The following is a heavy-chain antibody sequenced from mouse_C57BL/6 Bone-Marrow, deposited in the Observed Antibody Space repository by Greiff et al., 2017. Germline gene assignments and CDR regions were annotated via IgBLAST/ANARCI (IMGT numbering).Heavy chain of an antibody. Sequence: VKLQESGAELVQPGASVKLSCSASGFNIKDYYMHWVKQRTEQGLEWIGRIDPEDGETKYAPKFQGKATINADTHFSPAYLKLSSLTSEDASVYYGASSGSNQQDAMDYWGQGTSVTVSS. CDR3: ASSGSNQQDAMDY. V-gene: IGHV14-2*01. CDR1: GFNIKDYY. J-gene: IGHJ4*01. CDR2: IDPEDGET. D-gene: IGHD1-1*01.